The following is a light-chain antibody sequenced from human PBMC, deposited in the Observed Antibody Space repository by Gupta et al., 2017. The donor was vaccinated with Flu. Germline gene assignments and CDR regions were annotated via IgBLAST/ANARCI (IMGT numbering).Light chain of an antibody. CDR2: AAS. CDR1: QGISSY. V-gene: IGKV1-8*01. CDR3: QQEDSYPLT. Sequence: PSSLSASTGDRVTITCRASQGISSYLAWYQQKPGKAPKLLIYAASTLQSGVPSRFSGSGSGTDFTLTISCLQSEDFATYYCQQEDSYPLTFGGGTKVEIK. J-gene: IGKJ4*01.